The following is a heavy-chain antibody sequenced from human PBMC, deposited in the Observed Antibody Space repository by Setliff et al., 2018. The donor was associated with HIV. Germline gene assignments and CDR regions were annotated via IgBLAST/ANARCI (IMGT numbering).Heavy chain of an antibody. CDR3: ARGLGAAAGRK. CDR1: GGSFSGYY. CDR2: INHSGST. V-gene: IGHV4-34*01. Sequence: PSETLSLTCAVYGGSFSGYYWSWIRQPPGKGLEWIGEINHSGSTNYNPSLKSRVTISVDTSKNQFSLKLSSVTAADTAVYYCARGLGAAAGRKWGQGTLVTVSS. J-gene: IGHJ4*02. D-gene: IGHD6-13*01.